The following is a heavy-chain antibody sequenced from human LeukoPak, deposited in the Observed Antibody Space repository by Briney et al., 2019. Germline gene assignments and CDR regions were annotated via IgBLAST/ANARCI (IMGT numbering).Heavy chain of an antibody. CDR2: INPNSGGT. D-gene: IGHD1-26*01. V-gene: IGHV1-2*04. CDR1: GYTFTGYY. CDR3: ARGSLQWELLDYFDY. Sequence: GASVKVSCKASGYTFTGYYMHWVRQAPGQGLEWMGWINPNSGGTNYAQKFQGWVTMTRDTSISTAYMELSRLRSDDTAVYYCARGSLQWELLDYFDYWGQGTLVTVSS. J-gene: IGHJ4*02.